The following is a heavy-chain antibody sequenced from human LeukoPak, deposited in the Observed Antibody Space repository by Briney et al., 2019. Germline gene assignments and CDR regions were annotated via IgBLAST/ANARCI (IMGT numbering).Heavy chain of an antibody. D-gene: IGHD2/OR15-2a*01. CDR2: IIPIFGTA. CDR1: GGTFSSYA. V-gene: IGHV1-69*05. CDR3: ASRLVPSYYAENGGNFDY. Sequence: SEKVSCKASGGTFSSYAISWVRQAPGQGLEWMGGIIPIFGTANYAQKFQGRVTITTDESTSTAYMELSSLRSEDTAVYYCASRLVPSYYAENGGNFDYWGQGTLVTVSP. J-gene: IGHJ4*02.